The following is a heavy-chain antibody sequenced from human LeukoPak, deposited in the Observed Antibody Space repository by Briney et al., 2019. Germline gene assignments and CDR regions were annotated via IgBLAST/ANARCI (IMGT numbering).Heavy chain of an antibody. D-gene: IGHD3-22*01. CDR3: ARAGDLDYYDSSGYYVDY. CDR2: ISAYNGNT. Sequence: ASVKVSCKASGYTFTSYGISWVRQAPGQGLERMGWISAYNGNTNYAQKLQGRVTMTTDTSTSTAYMELRSLRSDDTAVYYCARAGDLDYYDSSGYYVDYWGQGTLVAVSS. J-gene: IGHJ4*02. V-gene: IGHV1-18*01. CDR1: GYTFTSYG.